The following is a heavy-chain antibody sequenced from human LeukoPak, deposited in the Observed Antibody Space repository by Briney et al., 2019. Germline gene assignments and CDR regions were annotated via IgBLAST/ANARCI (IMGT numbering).Heavy chain of an antibody. J-gene: IGHJ3*02. D-gene: IGHD1-14*01. CDR2: IYRDDDK. CDR1: GTSLTTIGVG. Sequence: SGPTLVKPTQTLTLTCTFSGTSLTTIGVGVGWIRQPPGKALECLALIYRDDDKRYSPSLESRLTITKDTSKNQVVLTMTNMDPVDTATYYCVHRYNLDAFDMWGQGTMVTVSS. CDR3: VHRYNLDAFDM. V-gene: IGHV2-5*02.